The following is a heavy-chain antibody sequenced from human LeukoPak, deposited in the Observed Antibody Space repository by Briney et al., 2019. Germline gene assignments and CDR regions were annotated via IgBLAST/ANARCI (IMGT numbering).Heavy chain of an antibody. V-gene: IGHV3-30-3*01. J-gene: IGHJ6*02. CDR3: ARVGGSGSSYYYYGMDV. CDR2: ISYDGSNK. Sequence: GRSLRLSCAASGFTFSSYAMHWVREAPGEGLEWVAVISYDGSNKYYADSVKGRFTISRDNSKNTLYLQMNSLRAEDTAVYYCARVGGSGSSYYYYGMDVWGQGTTVTVSS. D-gene: IGHD1-26*01. CDR1: GFTFSSYA.